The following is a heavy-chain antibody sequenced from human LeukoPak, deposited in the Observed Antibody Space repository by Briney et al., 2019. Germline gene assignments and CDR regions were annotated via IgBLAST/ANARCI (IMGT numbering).Heavy chain of an antibody. CDR1: GYTFTGYY. CDR3: ARDSGRRYSYGYLFIDY. D-gene: IGHD5-18*01. J-gene: IGHJ4*02. CDR2: INPNSGGT. V-gene: IGHV1-2*06. Sequence: ASVKVSCKASGYTFTGYYMHWVRQAPGQGLEWMGRINPNSGGTNYAQKFQGRVTITADESTSTAYMELSSLRSEDTAVYYCARDSGRRYSYGYLFIDYWGQGTLVTVSS.